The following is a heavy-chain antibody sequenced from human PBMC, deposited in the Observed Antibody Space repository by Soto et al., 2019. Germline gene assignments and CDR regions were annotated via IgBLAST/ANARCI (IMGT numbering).Heavy chain of an antibody. J-gene: IGHJ5*02. D-gene: IGHD6-25*01. CDR3: ARRDPSGVSWFDP. Sequence: QVHLQESGPGLVKPSETLSLTCTISGDSMRHYNWNWIRQSPGKGLEWIGCIFDSGSTNYNPSLKGRVTISADTTKYQFSLKLTSVTATDTAIYHCARRDPSGVSWFDPWGQGILVTVSS. V-gene: IGHV4-59*08. CDR2: IFDSGST. CDR1: GDSMRHYN.